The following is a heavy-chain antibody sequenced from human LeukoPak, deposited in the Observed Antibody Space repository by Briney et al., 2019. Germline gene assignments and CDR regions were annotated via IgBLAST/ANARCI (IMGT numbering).Heavy chain of an antibody. Sequence: PGGSLRLSCAASGFSVNEYSMNWVRQTPGKGLEWVSSIGSRSRFISYADSVKGRFTLSRDNAKNSLYLQMDSLRAEDTAVYYCARDGQMAFGLLGGYDAFDIWGQGTMVTVSS. D-gene: IGHD5-24*01. V-gene: IGHV3-21*06. CDR3: ARDGQMAFGLLGGYDAFDI. CDR2: IGSRSRFI. CDR1: GFSVNEYS. J-gene: IGHJ3*02.